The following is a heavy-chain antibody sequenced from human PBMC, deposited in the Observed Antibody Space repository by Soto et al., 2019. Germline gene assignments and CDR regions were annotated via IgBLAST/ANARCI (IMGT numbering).Heavy chain of an antibody. D-gene: IGHD6-13*01. CDR2: IYYSGST. Sequence: QVQLQESGPGLVKPSQTLSLTCTVSGGSISSGGYYWNWIRQHPGKGLEWIGYIYYSGSTYYNPSLKSRVTLSVDTSKNQFSLKLSSVTAADTAVYYCARDPSGIAAEGWFDPWGQGTLVPVSS. V-gene: IGHV4-31*03. CDR1: GGSISSGGYY. J-gene: IGHJ5*02. CDR3: ARDPSGIAAEGWFDP.